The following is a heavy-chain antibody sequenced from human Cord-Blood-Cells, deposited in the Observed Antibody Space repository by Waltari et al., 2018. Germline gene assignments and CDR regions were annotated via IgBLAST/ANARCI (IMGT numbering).Heavy chain of an antibody. CDR3: ASRAAAVLPPDAFDI. CDR1: GGSFSGYY. CDR2: NNQSGST. D-gene: IGHD6-13*01. Sequence: QVQLQQWGAGLLKPSETLSLTCAVYGGSFSGYYWSWIYQPPGKGLEWIGENNQSGSTNYNPSVKSRVTISVDTSKNQFSLKLSSVTAADTAVYYCASRAAAVLPPDAFDIWGQGTMVTVSS. V-gene: IGHV4-34*01. J-gene: IGHJ3*02.